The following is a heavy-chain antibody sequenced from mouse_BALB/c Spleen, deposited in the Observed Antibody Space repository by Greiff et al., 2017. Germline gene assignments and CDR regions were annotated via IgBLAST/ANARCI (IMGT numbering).Heavy chain of an antibody. CDR3: ARHGTLYAMDY. J-gene: IGHJ4*01. CDR2: INPGSGGT. V-gene: IGHV1-54*01. CDR1: GYAFTNYL. D-gene: IGHD1-1*01. Sequence: QVQLQQYGAELVRPGTSVKVSCKASGYAFTNYLIEWVKQRPGQGLEWIGVINPGSGGTNYNEKFKGKATLTADKSSSTAYMQLSSLTSDDSAVYFCARHGTLYAMDYWGQGTSVTVSS.